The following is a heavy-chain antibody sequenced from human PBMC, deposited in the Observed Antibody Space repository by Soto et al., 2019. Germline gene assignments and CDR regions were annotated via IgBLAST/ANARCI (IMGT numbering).Heavy chain of an antibody. CDR1: GFSLTTNGVG. Sequence: QITLKESGPALVTPTQTLTLTCTFSGFSLTTNGVGVGWIRQPPGETLEWLALIYWDDDKRYRPSLRSRLAINKDTSKNQVVLTMTNMDPVETATYFCAHRLFGKRAPWDWGYFDFWGQGTLVTVSS. V-gene: IGHV2-5*02. D-gene: IGHD3-16*01. CDR3: AHRLFGKRAPWDWGYFDF. CDR2: IYWDDDK. J-gene: IGHJ4*02.